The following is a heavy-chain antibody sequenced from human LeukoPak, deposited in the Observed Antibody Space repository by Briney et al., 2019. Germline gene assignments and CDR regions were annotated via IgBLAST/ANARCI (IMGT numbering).Heavy chain of an antibody. CDR2: ISGTGDSP. J-gene: IGHJ5*02. D-gene: IGHD3-16*01. CDR3: ATDAFSYPNT. V-gene: IGHV3-23*01. Sequence: GGSLRLSCAASGFTFRSYAMNWVRQAPGKGLEWVSAISGTGDSPHYADSVKGRFTISRDNAKNSLFLQMNSVRVEDTAVYYCATDAFSYPNTWGQGTQVTVSS. CDR1: GFTFRSYA.